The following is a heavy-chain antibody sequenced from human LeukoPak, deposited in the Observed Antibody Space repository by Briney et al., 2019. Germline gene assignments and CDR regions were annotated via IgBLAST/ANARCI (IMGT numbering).Heavy chain of an antibody. D-gene: IGHD3-10*01. Sequence: ASVKVSCKASGYTFTSYGISWVRQAPGQGLEWMGWISAYNGNTNYAQKLQGRVTMTTDTSTSTAYMELRSLRSEDMAVYYCARDGYYYGSGSYGLYYYYMDVWGKGTTVTISS. CDR2: ISAYNGNT. V-gene: IGHV1-18*03. J-gene: IGHJ6*03. CDR3: ARDGYYYGSGSYGLYYYYMDV. CDR1: GYTFTSYG.